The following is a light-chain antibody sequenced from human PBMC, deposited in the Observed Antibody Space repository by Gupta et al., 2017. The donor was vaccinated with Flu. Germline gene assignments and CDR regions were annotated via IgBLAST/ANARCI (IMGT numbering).Light chain of an antibody. CDR2: LVS. J-gene: IGKJ2*01. CDR3: QQSYSSPYT. Sequence: DIQMTQSPSFLSASVGDRVTITCRASQSISRYLNWYQQKPGKAPKLLIYLVSSLQSGVPSRFSGGGSGPDFTLTISSLQPEDFATYYWQQSYSSPYTFGQGTKLEIK. V-gene: IGKV1-39*01. CDR1: QSISRY.